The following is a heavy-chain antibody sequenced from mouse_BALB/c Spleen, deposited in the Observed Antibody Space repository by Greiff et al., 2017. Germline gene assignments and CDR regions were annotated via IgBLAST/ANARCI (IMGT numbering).Heavy chain of an antibody. CDR2: IDTSDSYT. CDR1: GYTFTDYW. V-gene: IGHV1-69*01. D-gene: IGHD2-4*01. CDR3: ARRLRGGAHYAMDY. J-gene: IGHJ4*01. Sequence: QVQLQQPGAELVMPGASVKMSCKASGYTFTDYWMHWVKQRPGQGLEWIGAIDTSDSYTSYNQKFKGKATLTVDESSSTAYMQLSSLTSEDSAVYYCARRLRGGAHYAMDYWGQGTSVTVSS.